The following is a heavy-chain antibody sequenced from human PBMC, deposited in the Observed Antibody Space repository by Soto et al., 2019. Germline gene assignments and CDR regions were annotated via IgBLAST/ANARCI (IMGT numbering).Heavy chain of an antibody. Sequence: ASVKVSCKASGGTFSSYAISWVRQAPGQGLEWMGGIIPIFGTANYAQKFQGRVTITADESTSTAYMELSSLRSEDTAVYYCARAGILVPGRSSGMVKDNSLYYYYYGMDVWGQGTTVTVSS. D-gene: IGHD6-19*01. CDR1: GGTFSSYA. CDR2: IIPIFGTA. CDR3: ARAGILVPGRSSGMVKDNSLYYYYYGMDV. J-gene: IGHJ6*02. V-gene: IGHV1-69*13.